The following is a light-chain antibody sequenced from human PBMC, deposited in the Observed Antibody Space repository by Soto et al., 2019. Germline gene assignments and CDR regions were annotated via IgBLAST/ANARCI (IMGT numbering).Light chain of an antibody. CDR1: QSLANSF. V-gene: IGKV3-20*01. Sequence: EIVLTQSPGTLSLSPGERATLSCRASQSLANSFIAWYQQKPGQAPRLLIYDTSSRASGIPDRFSGSGSGTDFTLTISGLETEDFAVFYCQQYGTSEIIFGQGTRVEIK. CDR2: DTS. J-gene: IGKJ5*01. CDR3: QQYGTSEII.